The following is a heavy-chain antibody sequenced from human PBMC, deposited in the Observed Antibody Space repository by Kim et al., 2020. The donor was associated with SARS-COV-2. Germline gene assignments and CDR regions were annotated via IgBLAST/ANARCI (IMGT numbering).Heavy chain of an antibody. CDR1: GFIFSDYA. V-gene: IGHV3-23*01. D-gene: IGHD5-18*01. CDR3: AKCGYSYGNDAFDI. J-gene: IGHJ3*02. CDR2: IRGGGGRS. Sequence: GGSLRLSCAASGFIFSDYAMNWVRQAPGKGLEWVSVIRGGGGRSYYADSVKGRFTISRDNSKNTLYLQVNSLRAEDTAVYYCAKCGYSYGNDAFDIWGQGTMVTVSS.